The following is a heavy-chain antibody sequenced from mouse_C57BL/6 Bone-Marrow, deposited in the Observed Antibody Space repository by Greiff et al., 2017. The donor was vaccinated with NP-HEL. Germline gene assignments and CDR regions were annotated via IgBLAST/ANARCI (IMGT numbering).Heavy chain of an antibody. CDR3: ARDRDYGSSYVGHWYFDV. V-gene: IGHV5-4*01. J-gene: IGHJ1*03. D-gene: IGHD1-1*01. CDR1: GFTFSSYA. CDR2: ISDGGSYT. Sequence: DVQLVESGGGLVKPGGSLKLSCAASGFTFSSYAMSWVRQTPEKRLEWVATISDGGSYTYYPDNVKGRFTISRDNAKNNLYLQMSHLKSEDTAMYYCARDRDYGSSYVGHWYFDVWGTGTTVTVSS.